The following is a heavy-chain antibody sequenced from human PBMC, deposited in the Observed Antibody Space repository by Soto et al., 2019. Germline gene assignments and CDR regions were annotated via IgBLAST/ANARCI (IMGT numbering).Heavy chain of an antibody. D-gene: IGHD3-22*01. CDR2: VYYSGTT. CDR1: GGSMNIGRDS. Sequence: ILSLTCSVSGGSMNIGRDSWNGIRQSAGKGLEWIGFVYYSGTTYYNPALNSRVTISVDRAKSQFSLQLRSVTAADTAVYFCARGLFGYDDGIHPSPDNWFDPWSQGTLVTVSS. V-gene: IGHV4-30-2*06. CDR3: ARGLFGYDDGIHPSPDNWFDP. J-gene: IGHJ5*01.